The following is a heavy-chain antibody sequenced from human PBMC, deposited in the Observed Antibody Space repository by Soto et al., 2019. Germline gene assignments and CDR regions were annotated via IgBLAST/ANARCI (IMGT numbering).Heavy chain of an antibody. CDR3: ARILDQLAQIDY. CDR1: GGSFRGYY. Sequence: QVQLQQWGAGLLKPSETLSLTCAVYGGSFRGYYWRRIRQPPGKGLEWIGEINHSGSTNYNPALKSRVTISVDTSKNQFSLKLSSVTAADTAVYYCARILDQLAQIDYWGQGTLVTVSS. D-gene: IGHD2-2*01. V-gene: IGHV4-34*01. CDR2: INHSGST. J-gene: IGHJ4*02.